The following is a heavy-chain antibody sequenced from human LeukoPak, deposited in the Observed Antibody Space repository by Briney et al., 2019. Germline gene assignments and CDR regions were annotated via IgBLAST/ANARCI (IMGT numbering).Heavy chain of an antibody. D-gene: IGHD5-18*01. CDR3: AKDRVLIQLWWFDY. CDR1: GFTFSSYA. J-gene: IGHJ4*02. Sequence: GGSLRLSCAASGFTFSSYAMSWVRQAPGKGLEWVSAISCSGGSTYYADSVKGRFTISRDNSNNTLYLQMNSLRAEDTAVYYCAKDRVLIQLWWFDYWGQGTLVTVSS. V-gene: IGHV3-23*01. CDR2: ISCSGGST.